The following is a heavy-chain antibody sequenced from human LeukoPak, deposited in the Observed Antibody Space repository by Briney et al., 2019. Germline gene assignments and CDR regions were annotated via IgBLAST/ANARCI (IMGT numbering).Heavy chain of an antibody. CDR1: GYTFTGYY. D-gene: IGHD1-26*01. V-gene: IGHV1-2*02. CDR3: ARDWEGLGEYWYFDL. Sequence: ASVKVSCKASGYTFTGYYMHWVRQAPGQGLEWMGWINPNSGGTNYAQKFQGRVTMTRDTSISTAYMELSRLRSDDTAVYYCARDWEGLGEYWYFDLWGRGTLATVSS. CDR2: INPNSGGT. J-gene: IGHJ2*01.